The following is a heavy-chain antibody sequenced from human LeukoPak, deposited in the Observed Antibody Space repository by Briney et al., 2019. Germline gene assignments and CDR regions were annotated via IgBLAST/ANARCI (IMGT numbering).Heavy chain of an antibody. CDR2: IYYTGRT. CDR3: ARHYCSGGSCYGLGNY. CDR1: GGSISNYY. J-gene: IGHJ4*02. Sequence: PSETLSLTCTVSGGSISNYYWSWIRHPPGKGPEWIGHIYYTGRTNYNPSLKSRVTISVDTSKKQFSLKLTSVTAADTAVYYCARHYCSGGSCYGLGNYWGQGTLVTVSS. V-gene: IGHV4-59*08. D-gene: IGHD2-15*01.